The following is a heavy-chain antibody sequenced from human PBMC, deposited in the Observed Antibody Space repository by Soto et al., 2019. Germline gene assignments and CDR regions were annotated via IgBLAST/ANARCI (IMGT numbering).Heavy chain of an antibody. V-gene: IGHV1-3*05. CDR2: INAGNGNT. D-gene: IGHD6-19*01. J-gene: IGHJ4*02. CDR3: ARAGAVAADFDY. Sequence: QVQLVQSGAEEKKPGASVKVSCKASGYTFTGYAMHWVRQAPGQRLEWMGWINAGNGNTKYSQKFQGRVTISRDTSAGGAYMELSGLSSEDPAVYYCARAGAVAADFDYWVQGTLVTVSS. CDR1: GYTFTGYA.